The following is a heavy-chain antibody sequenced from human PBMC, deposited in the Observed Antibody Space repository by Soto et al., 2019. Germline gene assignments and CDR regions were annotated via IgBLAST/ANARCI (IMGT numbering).Heavy chain of an antibody. CDR2: ISGSGDNT. CDR1: GFTFSSYA. D-gene: IGHD3-3*01. CDR3: AKESLFSMGLDY. Sequence: EVQLLESGEGLVQPGGSLRLSCADSGFTFSSYAMSWVRQAPGKGLEWVSLISGSGDNTYYADSVKGRFTISRDNSKNTLYLQMNSLRVEDTAVYYCAKESLFSMGLDYWGQGTLVTVSS. V-gene: IGHV3-23*01. J-gene: IGHJ4*02.